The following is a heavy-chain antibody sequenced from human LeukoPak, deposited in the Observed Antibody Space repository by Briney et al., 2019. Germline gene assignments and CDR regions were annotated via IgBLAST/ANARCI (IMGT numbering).Heavy chain of an antibody. CDR2: ISAYNGNT. Sequence: ASVKVSCKASGYTFTSYGISWVRQAPGQGLEWMGWISAYNGNTNYAQKRQGRVTMTTDTSTSTAYMELRSLRSDDTAVYYCARGGYSGYDFGIGYYYMDVWGKGTTVTVSS. CDR1: GYTFTSYG. D-gene: IGHD5-12*01. CDR3: ARGGYSGYDFGIGYYYMDV. J-gene: IGHJ6*03. V-gene: IGHV1-18*01.